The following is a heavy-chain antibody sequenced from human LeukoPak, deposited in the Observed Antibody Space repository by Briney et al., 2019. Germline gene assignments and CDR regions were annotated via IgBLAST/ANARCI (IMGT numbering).Heavy chain of an antibody. Sequence: PSETLSLTCAVSGGGSFTDYSRHWIRQSPGKGLEWVGEITHVGILNYNPSLKGRVAISVDTSKKQVSLKLDSMTAADTAMCYCARGRGEAAGLDHWGQGTLVTVSS. CDR2: ITHVGIL. J-gene: IGHJ4*02. V-gene: IGHV4-34*01. CDR1: GGGSFTDYS. D-gene: IGHD6-13*01. CDR3: ARGRGEAAGLDH.